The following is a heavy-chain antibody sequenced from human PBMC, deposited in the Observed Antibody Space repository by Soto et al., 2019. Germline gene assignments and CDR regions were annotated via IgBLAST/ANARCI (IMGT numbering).Heavy chain of an antibody. V-gene: IGHV1-3*01. D-gene: IGHD6-13*01. Sequence: ASVKVSCKASGYTLSNYAMHWVRQAPGQRLEWMGWINAGNGDIKYSQKFQGRVSITRDTSANTAYMELSSLRFEDTAVYYCARDGEGNAAPGMVHCGHGTRVTVPS. CDR3: ARDGEGNAAPGMVH. CDR2: INAGNGDI. J-gene: IGHJ4*01. CDR1: GYTLSNYA.